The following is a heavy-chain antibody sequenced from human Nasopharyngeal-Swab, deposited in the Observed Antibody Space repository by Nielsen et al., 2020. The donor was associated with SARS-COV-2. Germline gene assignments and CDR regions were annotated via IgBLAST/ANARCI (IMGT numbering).Heavy chain of an antibody. CDR2: INTEYGNT. CDR3: AREEAAAGTGYWYFDL. D-gene: IGHD6-13*01. Sequence: ASVKVSCKAYGYTFSYYTIHWVRQAPGQSLEWMGWINTEYGNTRYSQKFQGRVTISRDTSARTADMELSSLTSEDTAVYYCAREEAAAGTGYWYFDLWGRGTLVTVSS. V-gene: IGHV1-3*04. CDR1: GYTFSYYT. J-gene: IGHJ2*01.